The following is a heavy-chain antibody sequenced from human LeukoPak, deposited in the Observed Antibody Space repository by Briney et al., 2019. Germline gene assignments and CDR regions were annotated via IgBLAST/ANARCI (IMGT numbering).Heavy chain of an antibody. Sequence: GGSLRLSCAASGFTFSNYAMSWVRQASGKGLEWVSAISGSGGSTYYADSVKGRFTISRDNSKNTLYLQMNSLRAEDTAVYYCAKDGSIVVALTYYFDYWGQGTLVTVSS. D-gene: IGHD3-22*01. CDR2: ISGSGGST. CDR1: GFTFSNYA. CDR3: AKDGSIVVALTYYFDY. V-gene: IGHV3-23*01. J-gene: IGHJ4*02.